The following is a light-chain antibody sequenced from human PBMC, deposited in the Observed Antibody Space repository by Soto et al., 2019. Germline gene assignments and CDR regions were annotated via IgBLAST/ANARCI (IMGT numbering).Light chain of an antibody. CDR3: KQYNNWPLGT. J-gene: IGKJ1*01. CDR2: GAS. V-gene: IGKV3-15*01. Sequence: DIVMTQSPASLSVSPGEGGNLXCRASQSVSSDLVWYQQISGQAQRPLISGASPRATGIQARLSGSGSGKEFTLNISGLQSEEFAVYYCKQYNNWPLGTFGQGTKVDIK. CDR1: QSVSSD.